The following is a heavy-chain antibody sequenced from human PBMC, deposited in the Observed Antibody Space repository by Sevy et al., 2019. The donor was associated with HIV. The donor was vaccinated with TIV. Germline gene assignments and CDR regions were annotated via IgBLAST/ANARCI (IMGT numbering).Heavy chain of an antibody. D-gene: IGHD2-15*01. CDR1: GGSISSSSYY. CDR3: ARHGGYCSGGSCYPRDFDY. J-gene: IGHJ4*02. CDR2: IYYSGST. Sequence: SETLSLTCTVSGGSISSSSYYWGWIRQPPGKGLECIGSIYYSGSTYYNPSLKSRVTISVDTSENQFSLKLSSVTAADTAVYYCARHGGYCSGGSCYPRDFDYWDQGTLVTVSS. V-gene: IGHV4-39*01.